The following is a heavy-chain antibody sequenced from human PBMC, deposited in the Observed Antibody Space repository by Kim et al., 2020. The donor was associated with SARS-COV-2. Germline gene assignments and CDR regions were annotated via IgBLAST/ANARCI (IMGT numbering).Heavy chain of an antibody. CDR2: IRSKANTYAT. Sequence: GGSLRLSCAASGFTFSDSAIHWVRQASGKGLEWVGRIRSKANTYATAYTASVKGRFTISRDDSKNTAYLQMNSLETEDTAVYFCTRVPGTPFAFWDAFD. D-gene: IGHD1-1*01. CDR3: TRVPGTPFAFWDAFD. J-gene: IGHJ3*02. CDR1: GFTFSDSA. V-gene: IGHV3-73*01.